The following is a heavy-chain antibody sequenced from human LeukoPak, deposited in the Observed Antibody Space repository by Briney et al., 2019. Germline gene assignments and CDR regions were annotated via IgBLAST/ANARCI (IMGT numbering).Heavy chain of an antibody. CDR1: GGSISSYY. D-gene: IGHD2-15*01. J-gene: IGHJ6*03. CDR2: IYTSGST. CDR3: ARELRSARYYYYMDV. V-gene: IGHV4-4*07. Sequence: PSETLSLTCTVSGGSISSYYWSWIRQTAGKGLEWIGRIYTSGSTNYNPSLKSRVTMSVDTSKNQFSLKLSSVTAADTAVYYCARELRSARYYYYMDVWGKGTTVTVSS.